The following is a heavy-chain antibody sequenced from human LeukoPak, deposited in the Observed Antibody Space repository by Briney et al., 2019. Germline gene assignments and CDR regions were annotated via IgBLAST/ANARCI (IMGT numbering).Heavy chain of an antibody. J-gene: IGHJ5*02. CDR1: GGTFSSYA. D-gene: IGHD5-18*01. Sequence: SVKVSCKASGGTFSSYAVSWVRQAPGQGLEWMGGIIPIFGTANYAQKFQGRVTITADESTSTAYMELSSLGSEDTAVYYCARVVTTAMVSFNWFDPWGQGTLVTVSS. CDR2: IIPIFGTA. V-gene: IGHV1-69*13. CDR3: ARVVTTAMVSFNWFDP.